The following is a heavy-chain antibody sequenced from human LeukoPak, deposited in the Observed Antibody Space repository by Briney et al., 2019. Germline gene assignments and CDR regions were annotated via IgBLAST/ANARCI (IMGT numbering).Heavy chain of an antibody. V-gene: IGHV1-18*03. D-gene: IGHD2-2*01. CDR1: GYTFTSYG. J-gene: IGHJ4*02. CDR3: ARDSLGGYCSSPRCAVGFY. Sequence: GDSVKVSCKTSGYTFTSYGISWVRQAPGQGLEWMGWISGNNNNIDYAQKFQGRVTMTTDTSRSTAYMELRSLRSDDMAVYFCARDSLGGYCSSPRCAVGFYWGQGTLVTVSS. CDR2: ISGNNNNI.